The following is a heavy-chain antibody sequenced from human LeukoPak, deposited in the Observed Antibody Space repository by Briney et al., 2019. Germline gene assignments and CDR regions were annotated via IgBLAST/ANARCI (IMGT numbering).Heavy chain of an antibody. CDR2: IYPGDSDT. CDR3: GARQMRSARPPDACDI. CDR1: GYRLTSYW. Sequence: GESLEISCKGSGYRLTSYWIGWVRQMPGKGLELMVIIYPGDSDTRYSPSFQGQVTISADKPISTAYLQWSSLVAADTAVFYCGARQMRSARPPDACDIWGQGTMVTVSS. V-gene: IGHV5-51*04. J-gene: IGHJ3*02. D-gene: IGHD1-26*01.